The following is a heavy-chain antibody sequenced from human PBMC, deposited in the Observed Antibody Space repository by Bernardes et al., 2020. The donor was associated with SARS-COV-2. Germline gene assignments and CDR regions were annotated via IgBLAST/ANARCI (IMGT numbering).Heavy chain of an antibody. CDR3: ATLTTSAYGMDV. J-gene: IGHJ6*02. D-gene: IGHD4-17*01. CDR2: IKQDGSEK. Sequence: VGSLIRSCAASGFTFSSYWMSWVRQAPGQGLEWVANIKQDGSEKYYMDSMKGRFTISRDNAKNSLYLQMNSLRAEDTALYYCATLTTSAYGMDVWGQGTTVTVSS. V-gene: IGHV3-7*03. CDR1: GFTFSSYW.